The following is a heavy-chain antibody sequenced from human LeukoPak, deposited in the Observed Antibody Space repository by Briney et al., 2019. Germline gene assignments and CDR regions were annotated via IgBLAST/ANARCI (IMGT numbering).Heavy chain of an antibody. CDR2: ISTSSSYI. Sequence: GGSLRLSCAASGFTFSSYSMNWVRQAPGKGLEWVSSISTSSSYINYADSVKGRFTISRDNAKNSLYLQMNSLRAEDTAVYYCAELGITMIGGVWGKGTTVTISS. CDR3: AELGITMIGGV. CDR1: GFTFSSYS. V-gene: IGHV3-21*01. D-gene: IGHD3-10*02. J-gene: IGHJ6*04.